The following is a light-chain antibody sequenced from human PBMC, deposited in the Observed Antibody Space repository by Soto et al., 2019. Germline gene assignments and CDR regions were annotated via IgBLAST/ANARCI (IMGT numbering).Light chain of an antibody. V-gene: IGKV3-15*01. CDR1: QSVSSN. CDR3: QQYNNWPRT. J-gene: IGKJ2*02. CDR2: GAS. Sequence: EIVMTQSPATLSVSPGERATLSCRASQSVSSNLAWYQQKPGQAPRLLIYGASTRATGIPARFSGSGSGTEFTLTISSLQSEDFAVYYCQQYNNWPRTFGQGIQLEIK.